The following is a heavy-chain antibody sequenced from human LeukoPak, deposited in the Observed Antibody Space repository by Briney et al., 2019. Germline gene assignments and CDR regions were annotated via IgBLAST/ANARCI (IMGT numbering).Heavy chain of an antibody. CDR1: GFTFSSYA. V-gene: IGHV3-23*01. CDR2: ISGSGGST. J-gene: IGHJ4*02. D-gene: IGHD5-18*01. CDR3: ARGYSDASDYFYY. Sequence: GGSLRLSCAASGFTFSSYAMSWVRQAPGKGLEWVSAISGSGGSTYYADYVKGRFTISRDNTKNTLYLQMNRLRAEYTAVYYCARGYSDASDYFYYWGQGTLVTVSS.